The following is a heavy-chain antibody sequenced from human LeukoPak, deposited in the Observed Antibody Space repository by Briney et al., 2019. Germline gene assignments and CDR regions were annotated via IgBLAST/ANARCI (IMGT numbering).Heavy chain of an antibody. J-gene: IGHJ4*02. V-gene: IGHV1-69*13. CDR1: GATLSGYA. Sequence: SVKVSSKASGATLSGYAISWLRQAPGQGLDWRGGIIPIFGTANYAQKFQGRVTITADESTSTAYMELSSLRSEDTAVYYCARVGYCSGGSCYPIGFDYWGQGTLVTVSS. D-gene: IGHD2-15*01. CDR2: IIPIFGTA. CDR3: ARVGYCSGGSCYPIGFDY.